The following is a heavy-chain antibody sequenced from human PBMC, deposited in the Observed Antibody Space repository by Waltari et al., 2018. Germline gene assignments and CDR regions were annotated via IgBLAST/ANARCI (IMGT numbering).Heavy chain of an antibody. D-gene: IGHD1-26*01. CDR3: AREIDRGPGRWFDP. Sequence: QVQLQQWGAGLLKPSETLSLTCTVSGGSISGYYWNWIRQPAGKGLEWIGRVYTSGSTNYKPSPKSRVTMSVDTAKNQFSLKLSSVTAADTAVYFCAREIDRGPGRWFDPWGQGTLVTVSS. CDR1: GGSISGYY. J-gene: IGHJ5*02. V-gene: IGHV4-59*10. CDR2: VYTSGST.